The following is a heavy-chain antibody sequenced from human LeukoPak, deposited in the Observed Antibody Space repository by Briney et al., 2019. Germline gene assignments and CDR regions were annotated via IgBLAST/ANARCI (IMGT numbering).Heavy chain of an antibody. CDR2: IYTTGST. V-gene: IGHV4-61*02. J-gene: IGHJ4*02. CDR1: VHLQELPVDH. Sequence: PQSLPCTLCVHLQELPVDHWTWLRRPAGKGLEWSGRIYTTGSTNYNPSLKSRVTISLDTARNQFSLKLSSVTAADTAVYYCARRQDGHDYWGQGTLVTVSS. CDR3: ARRQDGHDY.